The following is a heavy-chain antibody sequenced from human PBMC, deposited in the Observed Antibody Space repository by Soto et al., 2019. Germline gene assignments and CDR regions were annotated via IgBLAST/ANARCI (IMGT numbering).Heavy chain of an antibody. CDR1: GGSFSGHY. CDR3: ARVVGSSGDYFDY. J-gene: IGHJ4*02. Sequence: SETLSLTCAVYGGSFSGHYWSWIRQPPGKGLEWIGEINHSGSTNYSPSLKSRVTLSVDTSKNQFSLRLSSVTAADTAVYFCARVVGSSGDYFDYWGQGILVTVSS. D-gene: IGHD3-10*01. V-gene: IGHV4-34*01. CDR2: INHSGST.